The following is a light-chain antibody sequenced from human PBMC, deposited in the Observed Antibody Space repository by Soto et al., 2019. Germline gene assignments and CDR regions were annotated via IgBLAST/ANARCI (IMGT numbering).Light chain of an antibody. J-gene: IGKJ4*01. Sequence: VLTQSPATLSLSPGDRATLSCRASQSVFGYLAWYQHKSGQAPRLLIYDAYKRATGVPARFSGSGSETDFTLIISSLEPEDFAVYYCQQRSDSPPLTFGGGTRVDIK. CDR2: DAY. V-gene: IGKV3-11*01. CDR1: QSVFGY. CDR3: QQRSDSPPLT.